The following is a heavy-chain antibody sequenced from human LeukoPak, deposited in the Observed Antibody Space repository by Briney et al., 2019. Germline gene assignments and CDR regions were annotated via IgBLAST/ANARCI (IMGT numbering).Heavy chain of an antibody. CDR2: INLSDGST. CDR1: GYIFTTYY. D-gene: IGHD3-3*01. CDR3: ARAYDFWSGDQDY. J-gene: IGHJ4*02. V-gene: IGHV1-46*01. Sequence: ASVKVSCKAFGYIFTTYYIHWVRQAPGQGLEWMGIINLSDGSTSYAQKFQGRVTMIRDTSTSTVYMELSSLRSEDTAVYYCARAYDFWSGDQDYWGQGTLVTVSS.